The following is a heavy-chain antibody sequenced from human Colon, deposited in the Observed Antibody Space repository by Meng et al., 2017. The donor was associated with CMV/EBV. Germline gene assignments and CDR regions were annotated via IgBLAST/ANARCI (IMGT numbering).Heavy chain of an antibody. CDR3: ARGDLPLSSRYNWFDP. CDR1: GTISSGGYY. Sequence: GTISSGGYYWNWIRQHPGKGLEWIGYIYYSGNTYYNPSLKSRVTISVDASKNQFSLQLSSVTAADTAVYYCARGDLPLSSRYNWFDPWGQGTLVTV. V-gene: IGHV4-31*02. D-gene: IGHD1-14*01. J-gene: IGHJ5*02. CDR2: IYYSGNT.